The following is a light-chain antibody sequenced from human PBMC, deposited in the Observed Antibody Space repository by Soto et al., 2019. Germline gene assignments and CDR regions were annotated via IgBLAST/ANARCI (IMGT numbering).Light chain of an antibody. Sequence: EIVLTQSPGTLSLSPGERATLSCRASQSVSSSYLAWYQQKPGQAPRLLIYGASSRATGIPDRFSGSGSGTDFSLTISRLDPEDFAVYYCQQYGSSPPRFTFGPGTKVDIK. CDR3: QQYGSSPPRFT. CDR1: QSVSSSY. V-gene: IGKV3-20*01. J-gene: IGKJ3*01. CDR2: GAS.